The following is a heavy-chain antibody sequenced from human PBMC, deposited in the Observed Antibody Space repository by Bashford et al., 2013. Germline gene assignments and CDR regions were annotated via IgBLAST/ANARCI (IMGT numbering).Heavy chain of an antibody. Sequence: SETLSLTCTVVWWLPSAVVVTTGAGSASTHGKGLEWIGYIYYSGSTYYNPSLKSRVTISVDTSKNQFSLKLSSVTAADTAVYYCARNGYGGYEDSYYGLDVWGQGTTVTVSS. CDR1: WLPSAVVVTT. CDR3: ARNGYGGYEDSYYGLDV. V-gene: IGHV4-31*03. CDR2: IYYSGST. J-gene: IGHJ6*02. D-gene: IGHD4-17*01.